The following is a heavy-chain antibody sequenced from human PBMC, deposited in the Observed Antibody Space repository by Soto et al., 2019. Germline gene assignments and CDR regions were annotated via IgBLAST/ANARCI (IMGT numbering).Heavy chain of an antibody. CDR3: AREMTSQNDYVWD. D-gene: IGHD3-16*01. CDR2: IYYSGRT. Sequence: SETLSLTCTVSGFSISSGGYYWGWIRQHPGKGLEWLGYIYYSGRTYYNPSLKSRVTISVDTSKNQFSLKLSSVTAADTAVYYCAREMTSQNDYVWDWGQGTLVTVSS. CDR1: GFSISSGGYY. V-gene: IGHV4-31*03. J-gene: IGHJ4*02.